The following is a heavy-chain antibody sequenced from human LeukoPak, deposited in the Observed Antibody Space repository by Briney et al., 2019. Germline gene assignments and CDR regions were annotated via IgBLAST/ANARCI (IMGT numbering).Heavy chain of an antibody. J-gene: IGHJ4*02. D-gene: IGHD2-8*02. Sequence: SETLTLTCTVSGGSISTYYWSWMRQPPGRGLEWIGYIYYSGSTNHNPSLHSRVTISVDTSKNQFSLKLNSVTAADTAVYYCARGGVPGGVYGSFDDWGQGTLVSVSS. CDR3: ARGGVPGGVYGSFDD. V-gene: IGHV4-59*01. CDR1: GGSISTYY. CDR2: IYYSGST.